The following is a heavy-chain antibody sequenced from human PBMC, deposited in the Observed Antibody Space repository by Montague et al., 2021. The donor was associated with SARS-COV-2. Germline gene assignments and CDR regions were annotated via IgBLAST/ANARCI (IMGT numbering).Heavy chain of an antibody. CDR1: GFTFSSYS. D-gene: IGHD1-7*01. CDR3: ARGKSTWNSDDAFDI. J-gene: IGHJ3*02. CDR2: ISSSSSYI. Sequence: SLRLSCAASGFTFSSYSMNWVRQAPGKGLEWVSSISSSSSYIYYADSVKGRFTISRDNAKNSLYLQMNSLRAEDTAVYYCARGKSTWNSDDAFDIWGQGTRVTVSS. V-gene: IGHV3-21*01.